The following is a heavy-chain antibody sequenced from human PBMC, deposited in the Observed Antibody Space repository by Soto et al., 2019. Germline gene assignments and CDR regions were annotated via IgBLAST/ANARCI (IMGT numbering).Heavy chain of an antibody. V-gene: IGHV3-23*01. Sequence: EVQLLESGGGLVQPGGSLRLSCAASGFTFSSYAMSWVRQAPGKGLEWVSAISGSGGSTYYADSVKGRFTISRDNSKNTLYLQMNSLRAEDTAVYYCAKDTGRYFDWLNYFDYWGQGTLVTVSS. J-gene: IGHJ4*02. CDR3: AKDTGRYFDWLNYFDY. CDR1: GFTFSSYA. D-gene: IGHD3-9*01. CDR2: ISGSGGST.